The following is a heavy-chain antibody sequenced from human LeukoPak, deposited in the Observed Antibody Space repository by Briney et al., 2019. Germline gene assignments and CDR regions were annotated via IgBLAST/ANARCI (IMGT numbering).Heavy chain of an antibody. V-gene: IGHV4-59*01. J-gene: IGHJ4*02. CDR2: MSYSGRT. CDR1: GGSISTYY. D-gene: IGHD1-1*01. CDR3: ARYWNAATAYDY. Sequence: PSETLSLTCTVSGGSISTYYWTWIRQPPGKGLEWIGDMSYSGRTNHNPSLKSRLTISVGTSKNQFSLKLSSVTAADTAVYYCARYWNAATAYDYWGQGTLVTVSS.